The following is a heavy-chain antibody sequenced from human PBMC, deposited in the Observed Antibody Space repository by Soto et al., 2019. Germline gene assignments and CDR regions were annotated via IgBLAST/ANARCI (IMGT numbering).Heavy chain of an antibody. Sequence: EVHLLESGGGLVQPGGSLRLSCAASGFTFSSYSMAWVRQAPGEGLEWVSVISGSGGTTYYADSVKGRFTISRDNSKNTLYLLMNSLRAEDTAVYYCAKEPSYCGGGCDSLLDCWGQGTLVTVSS. CDR1: GFTFSSYS. V-gene: IGHV3-23*01. D-gene: IGHD2-21*02. CDR3: AKEPSYCGGGCDSLLDC. J-gene: IGHJ4*02. CDR2: ISGSGGTT.